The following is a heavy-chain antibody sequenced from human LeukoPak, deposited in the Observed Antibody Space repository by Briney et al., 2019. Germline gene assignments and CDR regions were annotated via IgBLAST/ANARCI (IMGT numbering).Heavy chain of an antibody. Sequence: SETLSLTCAVYGGSFSGYYWSWIRQPPGKGLEWIGEINRSGSTNYNPSLKSRVTISVDTSKNQFSLKLSSVTAADTAVYYCARDRPYYYDSRSGMDVWGQGTTVTVSS. J-gene: IGHJ6*02. CDR1: GGSFSGYY. CDR3: ARDRPYYYDSRSGMDV. CDR2: INRSGST. V-gene: IGHV4-34*09. D-gene: IGHD3-22*01.